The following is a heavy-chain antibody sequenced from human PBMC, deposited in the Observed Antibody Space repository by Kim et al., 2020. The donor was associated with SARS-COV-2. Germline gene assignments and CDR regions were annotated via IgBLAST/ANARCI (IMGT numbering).Heavy chain of an antibody. J-gene: IGHJ6*02. Sequence: GGSLRLSCAASGFTFSSYGMHWVRQAPGKGLEWVAVISYDGSNKYYADSVKGLFTISRDNSKNTLYLQMNSLRAEDTAVYYCAKEISSGWFNYYYYGMDVWGQGTTVTVSS. CDR2: ISYDGSNK. V-gene: IGHV3-30*18. CDR3: AKEISSGWFNYYYYGMDV. CDR1: GFTFSSYG. D-gene: IGHD6-19*01.